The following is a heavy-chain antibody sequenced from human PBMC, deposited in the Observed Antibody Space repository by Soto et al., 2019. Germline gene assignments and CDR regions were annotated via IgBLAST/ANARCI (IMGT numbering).Heavy chain of an antibody. V-gene: IGHV1-18*04. D-gene: IGHD6-19*01. Sequence: GASVKVSCKASGYTFTSYGISWVRQAPGQGLEWMGWISAYNGNTNYAQKLQGRVTMTTDTSTSTAYMELRSLRSDDTAVYYCARVGSSGWYSYYGMDVWVQGTTVTVSS. CDR2: ISAYNGNT. J-gene: IGHJ6*02. CDR3: ARVGSSGWYSYYGMDV. CDR1: GYTFTSYG.